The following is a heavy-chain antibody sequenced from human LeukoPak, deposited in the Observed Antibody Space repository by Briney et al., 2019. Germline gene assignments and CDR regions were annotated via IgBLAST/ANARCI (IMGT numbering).Heavy chain of an antibody. V-gene: IGHV4-39*01. CDR2: VYYSGST. CDR1: GGPVSCTGDY. CDR3: ARHIRLTEFDT. D-gene: IGHD3-9*01. J-gene: IGHJ5*02. Sequence: SETVSLPCTVSGGPVSCTGDYWGWIRQPPGKGLEWIGSVYYSGSTYYNPSLKSRVTMSVDTSKNQFSLRLRSVTAADTAFYYCARHIRLTEFDTWGQRTLVTVSS.